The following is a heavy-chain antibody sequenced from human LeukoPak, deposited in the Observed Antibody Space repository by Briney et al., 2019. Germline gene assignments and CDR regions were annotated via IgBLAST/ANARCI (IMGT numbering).Heavy chain of an antibody. CDR1: GFSFMNAW. V-gene: IGHV3-15*01. Sequence: GGSLRLSCAASGFSFMNAWMIWVRQAPGKGLEWVGRIKSNADGGTPDYAAPARGRFTISRDDSKNTLYLQMNSLKTEDTAVYYCTTFYRESSPYWGRGTLVTVSS. CDR3: TTFYRESSPY. CDR2: IKSNADGGTP. J-gene: IGHJ4*02. D-gene: IGHD3-16*02.